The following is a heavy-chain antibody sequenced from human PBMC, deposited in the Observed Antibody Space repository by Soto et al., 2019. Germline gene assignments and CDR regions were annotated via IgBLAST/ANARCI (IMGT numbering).Heavy chain of an antibody. Sequence: QVQLVQSGAEVKKPGSSVKVSCKASGGTFSSYAISWVRQAPGQGLEWMGGIIPIFGTANYAQKFQGRVTITADESTSTAYMELRSVRSEDRAVYYCASIYMVRGVRTGPDDWGQGTLVTVSS. D-gene: IGHD3-10*01. CDR3: ASIYMVRGVRTGPDD. CDR2: IIPIFGTA. J-gene: IGHJ4*02. V-gene: IGHV1-69*01. CDR1: GGTFSSYA.